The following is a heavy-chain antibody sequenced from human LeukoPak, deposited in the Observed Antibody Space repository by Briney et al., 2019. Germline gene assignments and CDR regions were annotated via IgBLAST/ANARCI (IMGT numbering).Heavy chain of an antibody. CDR3: ARGERISSYHKY. CDR2: IIPIFGTA. Sequence: GGSLRLSCVASGFTFSSYAISWVRQAPGQGLEWMGGIIPIFGTANYAQKFQGRVTITADESTSTAYMELSSLRSEDTAVYYCARGERISSYHKYWGQGTLVTVSS. J-gene: IGHJ4*02. CDR1: GFTFSSYA. D-gene: IGHD3-3*02. V-gene: IGHV1-69*01.